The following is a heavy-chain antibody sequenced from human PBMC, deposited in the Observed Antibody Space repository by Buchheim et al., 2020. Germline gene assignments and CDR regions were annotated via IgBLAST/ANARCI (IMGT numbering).Heavy chain of an antibody. J-gene: IGHJ4*02. CDR2: ISYDASYK. Sequence: QVQLVESGGGVVQPGTSLRLSCAASGFSFRSHAMHWVRQAPGEGLEWVALISYDASYKDYPDSVKGRFTISRDNSKNTLYLQMNSLRVEDTAVYYCLAEIGAREFDHWGQGTL. V-gene: IGHV3-30*03. CDR1: GFSFRSHA. D-gene: IGHD2/OR15-2a*01. CDR3: LAEIGAREFDH.